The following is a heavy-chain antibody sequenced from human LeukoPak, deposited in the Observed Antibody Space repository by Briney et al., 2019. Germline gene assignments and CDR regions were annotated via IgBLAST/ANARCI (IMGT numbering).Heavy chain of an antibody. J-gene: IGHJ4*02. CDR2: INPSGGST. V-gene: IGHV1-46*01. CDR1: GYTFTNYY. D-gene: IGHD3-3*01. CDR3: ARCPLSDFWSGYHLDY. Sequence: ASVKVSCKASGYTFTNYYMHWVRQAPGQGLEWMGIINPSGGSTNYAQKFEGRVTVTRDTSTSTVYMELSSLRSDDTAVYYCARCPLSDFWSGYHLDYWGQGTLVTVSS.